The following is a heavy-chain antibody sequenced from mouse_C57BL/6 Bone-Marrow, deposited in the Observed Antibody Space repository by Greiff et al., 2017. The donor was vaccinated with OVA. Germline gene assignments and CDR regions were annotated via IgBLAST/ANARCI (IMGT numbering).Heavy chain of an antibody. V-gene: IGHV4-1*01. D-gene: IGHD2-4*01. CDR2: INPDSSTI. J-gene: IGHJ1*03. Sequence: CAASGVDFSRYWMSWVRRAPGKGLEWIGEINPDSSTINYAPSLKDKFIISRDNAKNTLYLQMSKVRSEDTALYYCARPGLRRYFDVWGTGTTVTVSS. CDR1: GVDFSRYW. CDR3: ARPGLRRYFDV.